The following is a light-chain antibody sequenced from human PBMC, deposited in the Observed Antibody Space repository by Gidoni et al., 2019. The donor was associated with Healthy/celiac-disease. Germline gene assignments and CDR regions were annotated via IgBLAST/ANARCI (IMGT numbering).Light chain of an antibody. J-gene: IGKJ1*01. CDR3: QQYGSSTGWT. Sequence: EIVLTQSPGTLSLSPGERATLSCRASQSVSSSYLAWYQQKPGQAPRLLIYGASSRATGIPDRFSGSGSGTDFTLTISRLEPEDFAVYYCQQYGSSTGWTFXQXTKVEIK. V-gene: IGKV3-20*01. CDR1: QSVSSSY. CDR2: GAS.